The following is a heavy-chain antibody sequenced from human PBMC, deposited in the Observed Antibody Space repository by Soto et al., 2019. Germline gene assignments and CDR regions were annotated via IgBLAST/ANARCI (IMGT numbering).Heavy chain of an antibody. Sequence: SETLSLTCTVSGGSISSYYWSWIRQPAGKGLEWIGRIYTSGSTNYNPSLKSRVTMSVDTSKNQFSLKLSSVTAADTAVYYCARVGKGFPTGYYLSYGMDVWGQGTTVT. V-gene: IGHV4-4*07. CDR1: GGSISSYY. J-gene: IGHJ6*02. CDR3: ARVGKGFPTGYYLSYGMDV. D-gene: IGHD3-9*01. CDR2: IYTSGST.